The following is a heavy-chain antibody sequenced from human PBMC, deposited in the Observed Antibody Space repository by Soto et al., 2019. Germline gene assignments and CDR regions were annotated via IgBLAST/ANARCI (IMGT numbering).Heavy chain of an antibody. CDR1: GGSISSSSYY. J-gene: IGHJ6*02. CDR3: ARHVIAARPGDYYYGMDV. V-gene: IGHV4-39*01. CDR2: IYYSGST. Sequence: PSETLSLTCTVSGGSISSSSYYWGWIRQPPGKGLEWIGSIYYSGSTYYNPSLKSRVTISVDTSKNQFSLKLSSVTAADTAVYYCARHVIAARPGDYYYGMDVWGQGTTVTVSS. D-gene: IGHD6-6*01.